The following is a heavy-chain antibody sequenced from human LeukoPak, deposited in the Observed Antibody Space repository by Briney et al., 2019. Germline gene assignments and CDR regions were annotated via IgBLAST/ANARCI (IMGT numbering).Heavy chain of an antibody. CDR1: GFSLNDYY. CDR3: ARVHNTIF. CDR2: ISANSRAV. V-gene: IGHV3-11*01. D-gene: IGHD5-24*01. Sequence: GGSLRLSCAGSGFSLNDYYVNWLRQAPGKGLEWISYISANSRAVNYADSVKGRFTMSRDHAKNSVYLEMTGLRGEDTGLYYCARVHNTIFWGQGILVTVSS. J-gene: IGHJ1*01.